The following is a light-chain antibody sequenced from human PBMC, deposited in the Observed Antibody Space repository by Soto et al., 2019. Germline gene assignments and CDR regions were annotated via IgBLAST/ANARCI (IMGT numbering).Light chain of an antibody. CDR1: QSVSRY. V-gene: IGKV3-11*01. CDR3: PQYDTWPLT. J-gene: IGKJ5*01. CDR2: DAS. Sequence: EIVLTQSPATLSLSPGERATVSCRASQSVSRYLAWYQQKPGQAPRLLMYDASSRATGIPDRFSGSGSRTAFPLPLCSLDPADFAVYSCPQYDTWPLTYGAGTRLEIK.